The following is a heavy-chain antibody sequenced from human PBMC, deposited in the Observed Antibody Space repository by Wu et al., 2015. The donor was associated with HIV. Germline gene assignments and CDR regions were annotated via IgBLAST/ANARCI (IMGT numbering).Heavy chain of an antibody. CDR1: GYTFTSYY. D-gene: IGHD2-21*01. Sequence: QVQLVQSGAEVKKPGASVKVSCKASGYTFTSYYMHWVRQAPGQGLEWMGIINPSGGSTSYAQKFQGRVTMTRDTSTSTVYMELSSLRSEDTAVYYCARDWMWSRKIYYYYMDVWGKGTTVTVSS. J-gene: IGHJ6*03. CDR3: ARDWMWSRKIYYYYMDV. V-gene: IGHV1-46*03. CDR2: INPSGGST.